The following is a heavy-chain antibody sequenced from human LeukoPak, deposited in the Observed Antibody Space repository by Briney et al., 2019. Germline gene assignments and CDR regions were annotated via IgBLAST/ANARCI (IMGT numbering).Heavy chain of an antibody. J-gene: IGHJ4*02. CDR1: GFPFSRYA. V-gene: IGHV3-64D*06. D-gene: IGHD6-13*01. Sequence: GGSLRLSCSASGFPFSRYAMHWVRQAPGKGLEYVSAISSNGGSTYYADSVKGRFTISRDNSKNTLYLQMSSLRAEDTAVYYCVKDRRGSWSPVYYRGQGTLVTVSS. CDR2: ISSNGGST. CDR3: VKDRRGSWSPVYY.